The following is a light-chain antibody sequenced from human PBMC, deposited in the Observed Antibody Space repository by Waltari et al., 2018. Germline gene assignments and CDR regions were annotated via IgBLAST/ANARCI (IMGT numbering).Light chain of an antibody. CDR2: KAS. J-gene: IGKJ1*01. V-gene: IGKV1-5*03. Sequence: DIQMTQSPSTLPASVGDRVTITCRASQSISNYLAWYQQKPGKAPKLLIYKASTLETGVPSRFSGSGSGTEFTLTISSLQPDDFATYYCQEYNIYSRTFGQGTKVDIK. CDR1: QSISNY. CDR3: QEYNIYSRT.